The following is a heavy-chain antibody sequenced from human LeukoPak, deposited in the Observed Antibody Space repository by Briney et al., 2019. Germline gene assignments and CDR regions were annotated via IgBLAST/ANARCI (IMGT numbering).Heavy chain of an antibody. V-gene: IGHV3-23*01. CDR2: ISASGGGT. CDR1: EFIFSSYG. D-gene: IGHD4-23*01. CDR3: AKEVTPGALLYGPFDY. J-gene: IGHJ4*02. Sequence: GGSLRLSCAASEFIFSSYGMSWVRQAPGKGLVWVSAISASGGGTYYADSVKGRFTISRDNSRNTLYLEVNSLRAEDTAIYYCAKEVTPGALLYGPFDYWGQGTLVTVSS.